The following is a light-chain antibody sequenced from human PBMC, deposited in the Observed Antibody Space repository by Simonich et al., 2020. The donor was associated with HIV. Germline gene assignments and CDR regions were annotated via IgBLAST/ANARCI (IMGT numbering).Light chain of an antibody. CDR3: SSYTSRSTGV. V-gene: IGLV2-14*01. J-gene: IGLJ3*02. CDR1: SSDVGGYSF. CDR2: EVS. Sequence: QSALTQPASVSGSPGQSITISCTGTSSDVGGYSFVSWYQQHPGKAPKLMIYEVSKRPSGVPDRFSGSKSGNTASLTVSGLQAEDEADYYCSSYTSRSTGVFGGGTKLTVL.